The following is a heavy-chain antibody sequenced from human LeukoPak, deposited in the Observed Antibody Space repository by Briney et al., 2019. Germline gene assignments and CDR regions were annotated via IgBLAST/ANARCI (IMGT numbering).Heavy chain of an antibody. CDR2: ISSSSSYI. Sequence: GGSLRLSCAASGFTFSSYSMNWVRQAPGKGLEWVSSISSSSSYIYYADSVKGRFTISRDNAKNSLYLQMNSLRAEDTAVYYCAKDYEEPIALDAFDIWGQGTMVTVSS. V-gene: IGHV3-21*04. CDR1: GFTFSSYS. CDR3: AKDYEEPIALDAFDI. J-gene: IGHJ3*02. D-gene: IGHD3-3*01.